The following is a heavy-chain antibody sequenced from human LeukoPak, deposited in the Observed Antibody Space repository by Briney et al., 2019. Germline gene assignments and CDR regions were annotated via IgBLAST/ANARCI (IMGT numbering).Heavy chain of an antibody. J-gene: IGHJ4*02. CDR2: IYYSGST. CDR3: ARGEDYGDTFDY. V-gene: IGHV4-59*08. D-gene: IGHD4-17*01. Sequence: PSETLSLTCTASGGSISSYYWSWIRQPPGKGLEWIGYIYYSGSTYYNPSLKSRVTISVDTSKNQFSLKLSSVTAADTAVYYCARGEDYGDTFDYWGQGTLVTVSS. CDR1: GGSISSYY.